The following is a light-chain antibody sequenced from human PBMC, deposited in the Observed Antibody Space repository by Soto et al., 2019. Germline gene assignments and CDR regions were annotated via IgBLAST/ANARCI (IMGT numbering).Light chain of an antibody. V-gene: IGKV3-11*01. CDR2: DAS. Sequence: ELVLTQSPATLSLSPGERATLSCRASQSVSTYLAWYQQKPGQAPRLLIYDASNRATGIPARFSGSGSGTDFTLTISSLEPEDFALYYCQQRSSWPRTFGQGTRLEIK. CDR1: QSVSTY. J-gene: IGKJ5*01. CDR3: QQRSSWPRT.